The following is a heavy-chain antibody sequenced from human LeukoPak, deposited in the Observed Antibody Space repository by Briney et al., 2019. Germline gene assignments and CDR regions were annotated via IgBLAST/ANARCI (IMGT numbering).Heavy chain of an antibody. CDR3: ARTKYYFDY. V-gene: IGHV3-74*03. CDR1: GFTFSTYA. D-gene: IGHD2-8*01. CDR2: INNDGSSP. Sequence: GGSLRLSCAASGFTFSTYAMSWVRQAPGKGLVWVSRINNDGSSPTYADSVEGRFTISRDNAKNTLYLQMNSLRAEDTAVYYCARTKYYFDYWGPGTLVTVSS. J-gene: IGHJ4*02.